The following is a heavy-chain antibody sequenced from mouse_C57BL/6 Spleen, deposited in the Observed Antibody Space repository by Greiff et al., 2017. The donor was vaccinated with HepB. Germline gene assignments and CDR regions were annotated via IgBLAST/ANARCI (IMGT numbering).Heavy chain of an antibody. CDR3: ASETRDYFDY. CDR2: ISYDGSN. V-gene: IGHV3-6*01. CDR1: GYSITSGYY. Sequence: EVKLMESGPGLVKPSQSLSLTCSVTGYSITSGYYWNWIRQFPGNKLEWMGYISYDGSNNYNPSLKNRISITRDTSKNQFFLKLNSVTTEDTATYYCASETRDYFDYWGQGTTLTVSS. J-gene: IGHJ2*01.